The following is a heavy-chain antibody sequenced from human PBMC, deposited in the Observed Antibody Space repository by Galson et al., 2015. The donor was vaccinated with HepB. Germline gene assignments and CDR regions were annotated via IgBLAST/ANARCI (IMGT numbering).Heavy chain of an antibody. D-gene: IGHD2-2*01. Sequence: SQRLSCAASGFTFSSYGMHWVRQAPGKGLEWVAVIWYDGSNKYYADSVKGRFTISRDNSKNTLYLQMNSLRAEDTAVYYCARQIGRRDIVVVPAAIFAFDIWGQGTMVTVSS. CDR3: ARQIGRRDIVVVPAAIFAFDI. CDR1: GFTFSSYG. CDR2: IWYDGSNK. V-gene: IGHV3-33*01. J-gene: IGHJ3*02.